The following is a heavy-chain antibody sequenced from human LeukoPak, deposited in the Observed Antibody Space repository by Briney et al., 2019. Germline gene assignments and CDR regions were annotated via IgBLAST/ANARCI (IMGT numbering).Heavy chain of an antibody. Sequence: PGGSLRLSCAASEFTFSDYFMSWIRQAPGKGLEWVSYISSSGSTIYYADSVKGRFTISRDNAKNTLHLQMNSLRAEDAAVYYCASHNLGYSSSWLGYWGQGTLVTVSS. CDR2: ISSSGSTI. CDR3: ASHNLGYSSSWLGY. CDR1: EFTFSDYF. V-gene: IGHV3-11*04. D-gene: IGHD6-13*01. J-gene: IGHJ4*02.